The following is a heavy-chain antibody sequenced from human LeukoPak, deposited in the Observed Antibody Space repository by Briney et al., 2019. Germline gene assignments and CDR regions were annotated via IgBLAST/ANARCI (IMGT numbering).Heavy chain of an antibody. J-gene: IGHJ4*02. CDR3: ARDSGLRPDYFDY. CDR2: ISSSSYI. D-gene: IGHD3-16*01. CDR1: GFTFSSYS. V-gene: IGHV3-21*01. Sequence: GGSLRLSCAASGFTFSSYSMNWVRQAPGKGLEWVSSISSSSYIYYADSMKGRFTISRDNAKNSLYLQMNSLRAEDTAVYYCARDSGLRPDYFDYWGQGTLVTVSS.